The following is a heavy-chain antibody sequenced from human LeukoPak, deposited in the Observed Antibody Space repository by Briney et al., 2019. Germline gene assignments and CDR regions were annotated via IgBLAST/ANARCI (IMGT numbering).Heavy chain of an antibody. D-gene: IGHD1-26*01. V-gene: IGHV4-59*12. CDR1: GGSISSYY. J-gene: IGHJ6*03. CDR3: GGGSYSFSYYYYYMDV. Sequence: SETLSLTCTVSGGSISSYYWSWIRQPPGKGLEWIGYIYYSGSTNYNPSLKSRVTISVDTSKNQLSLKLSSVTAADTAVYYCGGGSYSFSYYYYYMDVWGKGTTVTVSS. CDR2: IYYSGST.